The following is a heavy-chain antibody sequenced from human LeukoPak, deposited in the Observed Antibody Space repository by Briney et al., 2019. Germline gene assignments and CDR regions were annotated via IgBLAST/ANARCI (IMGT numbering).Heavy chain of an antibody. CDR1: GFTFRSYA. Sequence: PGGSLRLSCAASGFTFRSYAMSWVRQAPGKGLEWVSAISGSGRNTYYADSVKGRFTISRDDSKNTLYLQMNSLRVEDTAVYYCAKPYSAWTSFDYWGQGTLVTVSS. CDR2: ISGSGRNT. J-gene: IGHJ4*02. CDR3: AKPYSAWTSFDY. D-gene: IGHD6-19*01. V-gene: IGHV3-23*01.